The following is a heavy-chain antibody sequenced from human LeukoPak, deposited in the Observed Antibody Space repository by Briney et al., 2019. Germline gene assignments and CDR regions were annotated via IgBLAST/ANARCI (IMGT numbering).Heavy chain of an antibody. Sequence: GGSLRLSCAASGFTFSGSAMHWVRQASGKGLEWVGRIRSKANSYATAYAASVKGRFTISRDDSKNTAYLQMNSLKTEDTAVYYCLLSRYSSGFDIWGQGTMVTVSS. D-gene: IGHD6-25*01. CDR2: IRSKANSYAT. CDR3: LLSRYSSGFDI. J-gene: IGHJ3*02. V-gene: IGHV3-73*01. CDR1: GFTFSGSA.